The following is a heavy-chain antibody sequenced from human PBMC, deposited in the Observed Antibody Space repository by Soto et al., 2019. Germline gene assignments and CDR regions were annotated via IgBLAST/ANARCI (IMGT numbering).Heavy chain of an antibody. D-gene: IGHD3-3*01. Sequence: SETLSLTCTVSGGSVSGGIYYWSWIRHPPGKGLEWIGYIYYSGSTNYNPSLKSRVTISVDTSKNQFSLKLSSVTAADTAVYYCARLRFLEWLVNWFDPWGQGTLVTVSS. CDR1: GGSVSGGIYY. CDR3: ARLRFLEWLVNWFDP. V-gene: IGHV4-61*01. CDR2: IYYSGST. J-gene: IGHJ5*02.